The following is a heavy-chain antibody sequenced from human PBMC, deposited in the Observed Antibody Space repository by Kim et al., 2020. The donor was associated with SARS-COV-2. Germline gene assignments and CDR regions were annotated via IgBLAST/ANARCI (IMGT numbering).Heavy chain of an antibody. V-gene: IGHV3-9*01. Sequence: GGSLRLSCAASGFTFGDYAMHWVRQAPGKGLEWVSGISWNSGSIGYADSVKGRFTISRDNAKNSLYLQMNSLRAEDTALYYCAKDKDLYSSSSGMWDYWGQGTLVTVSS. CDR2: ISWNSGSI. CDR3: AKDKDLYSSSSGMWDY. D-gene: IGHD6-6*01. CDR1: GFTFGDYA. J-gene: IGHJ4*02.